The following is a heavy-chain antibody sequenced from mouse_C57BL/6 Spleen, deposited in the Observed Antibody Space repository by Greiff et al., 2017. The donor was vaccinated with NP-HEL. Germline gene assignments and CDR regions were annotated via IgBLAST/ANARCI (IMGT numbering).Heavy chain of an antibody. V-gene: IGHV1-7*01. Sequence: VQVVESGAELAKPGASVKLSCKASGYTFTSYWMHWVKQRPGQGLEWIGYINPSSGYTKYNQKFKDKATLTADKSSSTAYMQLSSLTYEDSAVYYCARTVVASDWYFDVWGTGTTVTVSS. D-gene: IGHD1-1*01. CDR2: INPSSGYT. CDR3: ARTVVASDWYFDV. J-gene: IGHJ1*03. CDR1: GYTFTSYW.